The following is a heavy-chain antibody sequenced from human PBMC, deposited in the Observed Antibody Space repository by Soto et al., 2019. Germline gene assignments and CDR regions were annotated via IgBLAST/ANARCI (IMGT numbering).Heavy chain of an antibody. CDR3: AKEGTSGLYYFDY. CDR1: GFNFNNYA. V-gene: IGHV3-23*01. Sequence: GGSLRLSCAASGFNFNNYAISWVRQAPGKGLEWVSIISGGGDTSYYADSVKGRFTISRDNSRNTLYLQMNSLRAGDSAKYYCAKEGTSGLYYFDYWGPGTLVTVSS. J-gene: IGHJ4*02. D-gene: IGHD6-19*01. CDR2: ISGGGDTS.